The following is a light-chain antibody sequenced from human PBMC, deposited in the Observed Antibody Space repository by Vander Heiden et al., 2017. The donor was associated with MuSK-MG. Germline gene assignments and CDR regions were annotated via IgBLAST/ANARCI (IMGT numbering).Light chain of an antibody. CDR2: GSS. CDR3: QHDNNWPLT. V-gene: IGKV3-15*01. Sequence: EIVMTQSPATLSVSPGERATLSCRASQSVGGDVAWYQRKPGQAPRLLIYGSSTSATGIPARFSGSGSGTEFTLTISSLQSEDFGVYYCQHDNNWPLTFGGGTKVEIK. CDR1: QSVGGD. J-gene: IGKJ4*01.